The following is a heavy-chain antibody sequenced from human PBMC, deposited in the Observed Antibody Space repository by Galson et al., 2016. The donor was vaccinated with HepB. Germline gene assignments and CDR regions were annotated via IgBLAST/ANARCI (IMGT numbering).Heavy chain of an antibody. V-gene: IGHV3-74*01. CDR1: GFTFNNYW. CDR3: ARALGRSSGWSPKGY. Sequence: SLRLSCAVSGFTFNNYWMHWVRQAPGKGLVWVSRINSDGSSTNYADSVKGRFTISRDNAKNTLYLQMSSLRTEDTAVYYCARALGRSSGWSPKGYWGQGTLVAVSS. J-gene: IGHJ4*02. D-gene: IGHD6-19*01. CDR2: INSDGSST.